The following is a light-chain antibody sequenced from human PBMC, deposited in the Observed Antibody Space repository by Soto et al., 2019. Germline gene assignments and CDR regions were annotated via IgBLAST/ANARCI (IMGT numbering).Light chain of an antibody. J-gene: IGLJ2*01. Sequence: QSALTQPPSASRSPGQSVTISCTGTSSDVGGYNYVSWYQQHPGKAPKLMIYDVSKRPSGVPDRFSGSKSGNTASLTVSGLQAEDEADYYCSSYAGSKGVVFGGGTKVTVL. V-gene: IGLV2-8*02. CDR3: SSYAGSKGVV. CDR2: DVS. CDR1: SSDVGGYNY.